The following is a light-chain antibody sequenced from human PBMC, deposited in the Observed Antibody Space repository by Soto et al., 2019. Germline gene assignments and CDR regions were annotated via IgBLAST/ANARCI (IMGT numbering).Light chain of an antibody. CDR2: DVS. CDR1: SSDVGAYKY. V-gene: IGLV2-14*01. Sequence: QSVLTQPASVSGSPGQSITISRTGTSSDVGAYKYVSWHQQHPGKAPKLMIYDVSNRPSGVSNRFSGSKSGNTASLTISGLQAEDEADYYCSAYTTSRSYIFGSGTKVTVL. J-gene: IGLJ1*01. CDR3: SAYTTSRSYI.